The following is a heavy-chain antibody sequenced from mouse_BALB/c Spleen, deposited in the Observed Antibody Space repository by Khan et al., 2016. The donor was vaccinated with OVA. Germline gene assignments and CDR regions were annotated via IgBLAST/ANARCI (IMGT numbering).Heavy chain of an antibody. V-gene: IGHV5-17*02. J-gene: IGHJ1*01. CDR3: AGSLITAWYFDV. CDR2: ISSGSATI. Sequence: ELVESGGGLVQPGGSRKLSCAASGFTFSNFGMHWVRQAPEKGLEWVAYISSGSATIYYADTVKGRFTISRDNPKNTLFLQMTSLRSEDTAIDYCAGSLITAWYFDVWGSGTTVTVTS. CDR1: GFTFSNFG. D-gene: IGHD2-4*01.